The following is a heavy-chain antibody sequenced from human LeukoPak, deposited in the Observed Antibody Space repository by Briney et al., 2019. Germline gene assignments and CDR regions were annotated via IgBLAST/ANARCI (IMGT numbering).Heavy chain of an antibody. CDR3: ARGGFRGYSYGYSDY. D-gene: IGHD5-18*01. CDR1: GFTFSSYE. CDR2: ISSSGSTI. Sequence: VGSLRLSCAASGFTFSSYEMNWVRQAPGKGLEWVSYISSSGSTIYYADSVKGRFTISRDNAKNSLHLQMNSLRSEDTAVYYCARGGFRGYSYGYSDYWGQGTLVTVSS. J-gene: IGHJ4*02. V-gene: IGHV3-48*03.